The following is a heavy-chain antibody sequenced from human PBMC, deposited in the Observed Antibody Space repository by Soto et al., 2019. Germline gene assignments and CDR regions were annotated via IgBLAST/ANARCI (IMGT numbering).Heavy chain of an antibody. CDR2: ISYDGSNK. J-gene: IGHJ4*02. V-gene: IGHV3-30-3*01. CDR3: ASLSIAARPDY. CDR1: GFTFSSYA. D-gene: IGHD6-6*01. Sequence: LRLSCAASGFTFSSYAMHWVRQAPGKGLEWVAVISYDGSNKYYADSVKGRFTISRDNSKNTLYLQMNSLRAEDTAVYYCASLSIAARPDYWGQGTLVTVSS.